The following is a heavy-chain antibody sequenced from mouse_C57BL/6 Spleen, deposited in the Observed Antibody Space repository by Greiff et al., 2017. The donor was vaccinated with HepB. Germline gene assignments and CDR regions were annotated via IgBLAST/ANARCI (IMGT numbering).Heavy chain of an antibody. CDR1: GYTFTSYG. Sequence: LVESGAELARPGASVKLSCKASGYTFTSYGISWVKQRTGQGLEWIGEIYPRSGNTYYNEKFKGKATLTADKSSSTAYMELRSLTSEDSAVYFCARIYYDYDKAYWGQGTLVTVSA. D-gene: IGHD2-4*01. CDR3: ARIYYDYDKAY. CDR2: IYPRSGNT. V-gene: IGHV1-81*01. J-gene: IGHJ3*01.